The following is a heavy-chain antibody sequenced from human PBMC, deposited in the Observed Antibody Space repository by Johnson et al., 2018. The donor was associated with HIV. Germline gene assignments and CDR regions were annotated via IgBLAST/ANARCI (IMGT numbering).Heavy chain of an antibody. CDR1: GFTFSSYG. CDR3: AREKLGATEYDAFDI. J-gene: IGHJ3*02. V-gene: IGHV3-30*03. Sequence: QVQLVESGGGVVQPGRSLRLSCAASGFTFSSYGMHWVRQAPGKGLEWVAVISYDGSNKYYADSVKGRFTISRDNFKNTLYLQMNSLRAEDTAVYYCAREKLGATEYDAFDIWGQGTMVSVSS. D-gene: IGHD1-26*01. CDR2: ISYDGSNK.